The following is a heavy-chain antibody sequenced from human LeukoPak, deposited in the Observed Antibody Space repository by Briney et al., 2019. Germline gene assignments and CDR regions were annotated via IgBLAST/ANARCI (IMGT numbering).Heavy chain of an antibody. J-gene: IGHJ4*02. D-gene: IGHD3-10*01. V-gene: IGHV4-34*01. CDR1: GGSFSGYY. Sequence: PSKTLSLTCAVYGGSFSGYYWSWIRQPPGKGLEWIGEINHSGSTNYNPSLKSRVTISVDTSKNQFSLKLSSVTAADTAVYYCARGKLWFGELFTYFDYWGQGTLVTVSS. CDR2: INHSGST. CDR3: ARGKLWFGELFTYFDY.